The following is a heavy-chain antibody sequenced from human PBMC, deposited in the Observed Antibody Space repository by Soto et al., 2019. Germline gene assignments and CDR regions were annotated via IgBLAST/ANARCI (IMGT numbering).Heavy chain of an antibody. CDR1: GFTFDDYT. CDR2: ISWDSGST. Sequence: EVQLVESGGVVVQPGGSLRLSCAASGFTFDDYTMHWVRQAPGKGLEWVSLISWDSGSTYYADSVKGRFTISRDNSKNSLYLQMNSLRTEDTALYYCAKDQGRYSAAAGPQPVDYWGQGTLVTVSS. V-gene: IGHV3-43*01. D-gene: IGHD6-13*01. CDR3: AKDQGRYSAAAGPQPVDY. J-gene: IGHJ4*02.